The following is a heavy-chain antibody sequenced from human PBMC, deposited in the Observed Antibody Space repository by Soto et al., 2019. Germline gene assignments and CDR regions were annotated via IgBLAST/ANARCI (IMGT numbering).Heavy chain of an antibody. D-gene: IGHD5-18*01. CDR1: GFTFSDYY. J-gene: IGHJ6*04. CDR3: ASSRGLAMVVRRVLDV. CDR2: ISSSGSTI. Sequence: GGSLRLSCAASGFTFSDYYMSWIRQAPGKGLEWVSYISSSGSTIYYADSVKGRFTISRDNAKNSLYLQMNSLRAEDTAVYYCASSRGLAMVVRRVLDVGGKGTRVTVPS. V-gene: IGHV3-11*01.